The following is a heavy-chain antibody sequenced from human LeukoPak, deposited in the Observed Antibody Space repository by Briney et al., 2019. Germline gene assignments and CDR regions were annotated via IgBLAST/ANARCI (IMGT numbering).Heavy chain of an antibody. D-gene: IGHD4-17*01. CDR3: ARDGLSTTVTYVPGYMDV. CDR2: IVVGSGNT. CDR1: GFTFTSSA. V-gene: IGHV1-58*02. J-gene: IGHJ6*03. Sequence: SVKVSCKASGFTFTSSAMQWVRQARGQRLEWIGWIVVGSGNTSYAQKFQERVTITRDMSTSTAYMELSSLRSEDTAVYYCARDGLSTTVTYVPGYMDVWGKGTTVTVSS.